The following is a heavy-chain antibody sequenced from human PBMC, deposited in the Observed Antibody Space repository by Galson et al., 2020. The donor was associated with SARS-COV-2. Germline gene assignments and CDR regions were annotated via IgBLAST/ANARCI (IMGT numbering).Heavy chain of an antibody. CDR1: GFTFSTYG. V-gene: IGHV3-64*01. Sequence: TGGSLRLSCAASGFTFSTYGMHWVRQAPGKGLEYVSAITGNGGSTYYANSVKDRFTISRDNSRNTLYLQMGSLRAEDMAVYYCARAGMATYDYWGQGTLVTVSS. J-gene: IGHJ4*02. CDR3: ARAGMATYDY. CDR2: ITGNGGST.